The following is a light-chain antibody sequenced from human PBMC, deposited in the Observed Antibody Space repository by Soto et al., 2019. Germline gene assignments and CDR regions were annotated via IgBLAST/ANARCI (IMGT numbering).Light chain of an antibody. CDR2: ATS. V-gene: IGKV1-39*01. CDR3: KQSYKMPS. Sequence: EIPLTHSPSSRAAPVVDRRTLTFRASRNVSIYLNWYQHKPGKGPTLLIHATSNLQIGVPSRFSGSGSGTEFTLTISSLEPEDFGTYYCKQSYKMPSCGQGTRREIK. J-gene: IGKJ5*01. CDR1: RNVSIY.